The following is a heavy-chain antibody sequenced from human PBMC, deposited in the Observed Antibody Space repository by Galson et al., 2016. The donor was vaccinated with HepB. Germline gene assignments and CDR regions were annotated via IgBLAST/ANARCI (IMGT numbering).Heavy chain of an antibody. V-gene: IGHV3-30*18. J-gene: IGHJ4*02. CDR2: ISYDGYYN. CDR1: GFTFSSLG. CDR3: AKSVLEYDILTGYYRRGADY. Sequence: SLRLSCAASGFTFSSLGMHWVRQAPDKGLEWVAVISYDGYYNYYADSVKGRFTISRSNSKNTLYLQMNSLRAEDTAIYYCAKSVLEYDILTGYYRRGADYWGQGTLVTVSS. D-gene: IGHD3-9*01.